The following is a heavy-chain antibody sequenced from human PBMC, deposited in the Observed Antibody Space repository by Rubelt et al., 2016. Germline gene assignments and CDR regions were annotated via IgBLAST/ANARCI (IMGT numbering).Heavy chain of an antibody. Sequence: QVQLVQSGAEVKKPGSSVKVSCKASGGTFSSYAISWVRQAPGQGLEWMGWIRTYNGNTNYAQKLQGRVTMTTETSTRTAYMGLRSLRADDTAMYFCARGYCSSANCLFNWFDPWGQGTLVTVSS. CDR1: GGTFSSYA. CDR3: ARGYCSSANCLFNWFDP. CDR2: IRTYNGNT. V-gene: IGHV1-18*01. D-gene: IGHD2-2*01. J-gene: IGHJ5*02.